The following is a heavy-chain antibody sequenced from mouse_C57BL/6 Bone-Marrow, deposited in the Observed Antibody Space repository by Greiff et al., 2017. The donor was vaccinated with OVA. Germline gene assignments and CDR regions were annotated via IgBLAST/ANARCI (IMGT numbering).Heavy chain of an antibody. Sequence: VQLQQPGAELVKPGASVKVSCKASGYTFSSYYMYWVKQRPGQGLEWIGGINPSNGGTNFNEKFKNKATLTADKSSSTAYMHLSSLTSEDSAVYYCTRSGYGAFAYWGQGTLVTVSA. D-gene: IGHD1-1*02. CDR1: GYTFSSYY. CDR2: INPSNGGT. V-gene: IGHV1-53*01. CDR3: TRSGYGAFAY. J-gene: IGHJ3*01.